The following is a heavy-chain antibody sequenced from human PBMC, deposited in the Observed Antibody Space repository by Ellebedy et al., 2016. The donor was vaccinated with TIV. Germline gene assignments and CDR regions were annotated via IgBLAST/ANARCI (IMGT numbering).Heavy chain of an antibody. Sequence: PGGSLRLSCAASGFTVSSKYMSWVRQAPGKGLEWVGRIRNKANSYSTEYAASVRGRFTISTDDSKNSVYLQMNSLKTEDTAVYYCARSGSYSAFEYWGQGTLVTVSS. CDR2: IRNKANSYST. J-gene: IGHJ4*02. V-gene: IGHV3-72*01. CDR1: GFTVSSKY. D-gene: IGHD1-26*01. CDR3: ARSGSYSAFEY.